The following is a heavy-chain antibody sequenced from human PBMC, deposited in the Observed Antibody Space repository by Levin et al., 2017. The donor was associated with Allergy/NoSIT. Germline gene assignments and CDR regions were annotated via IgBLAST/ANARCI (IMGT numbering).Heavy chain of an antibody. Sequence: GESLKISCAASGITVSSHYMSWVRQAPGRGLEWVSSIYSGGTTYYADSVKGRFTISRDNSKSTLYLQVNTLRAEDTAGYYCSRSRDCSGGACYRGVFDYWGQGILVTVSS. V-gene: IGHV3-66*01. J-gene: IGHJ4*02. CDR2: IYSGGTT. CDR3: SRSRDCSGGACYRGVFDY. CDR1: GITVSSHY. D-gene: IGHD2-15*01.